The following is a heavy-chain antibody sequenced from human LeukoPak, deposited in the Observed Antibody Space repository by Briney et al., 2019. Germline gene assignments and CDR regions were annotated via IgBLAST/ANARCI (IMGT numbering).Heavy chain of an antibody. CDR3: ARDGGIAVAGPYYYYGMDV. CDR2: IYYSGST. J-gene: IGHJ6*02. Sequence: SETLSLTCTVSGGSISNYFWSWIRQPPGKGLEWIGYIYYSGSTNYNPSLKSRVTISVDTSKNQFSLKLSSVTAADTAVYYCARDGGIAVAGPYYYYGMDVWGQGTTVTVSS. CDR1: GGSISNYF. D-gene: IGHD6-19*01. V-gene: IGHV4-59*01.